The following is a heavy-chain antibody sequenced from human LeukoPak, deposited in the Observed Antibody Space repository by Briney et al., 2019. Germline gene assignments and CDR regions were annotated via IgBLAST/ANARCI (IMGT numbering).Heavy chain of an antibody. V-gene: IGHV4-34*01. J-gene: IGHJ6*03. D-gene: IGHD3-3*01. CDR3: AREISYYDFWSGYYSPYYYYYYMDV. CDR1: GGSFSGYY. Sequence: SETLSLTCAVYGGSFSGYYWSWIRQPPGKGLEWIGEINHSGSTNYNPSLKSRVTISVDTSKNQFSLKLSSVTAADTAVYYCAREISYYDFWSGYYSPYYYYYYMDVWGKGTTVTVSS. CDR2: INHSGST.